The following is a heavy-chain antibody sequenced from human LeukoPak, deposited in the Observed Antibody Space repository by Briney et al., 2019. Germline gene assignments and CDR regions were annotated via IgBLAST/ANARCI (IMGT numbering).Heavy chain of an antibody. V-gene: IGHV1-18*01. J-gene: IGHJ4*02. CDR2: ISAYNGNT. Sequence: GASVKVSCKASGYTFTSYGISWVRQAPGQGLEWMGWISAYNGNTNYAQKLQGRVTMTTDTSTSTAYMELRSLRSDDTAVYYCVYYYDSSGYSSPNDYWGQGTLVTVSS. D-gene: IGHD3-22*01. CDR3: VYYYDSSGYSSPNDY. CDR1: GYTFTSYG.